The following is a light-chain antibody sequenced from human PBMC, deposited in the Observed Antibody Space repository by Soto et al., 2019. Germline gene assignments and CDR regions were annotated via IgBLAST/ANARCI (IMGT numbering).Light chain of an antibody. V-gene: IGKV1-39*01. Sequence: DIHMAQSPPSLSASVGDRVTITCRASHNIVTYLNWYQQKAGKAPSLLIYEASHLQSGVPFRFFGSGSGTDFTLTIDNLQHGDSATYYCQQSHSTPPTFGPGTKLEIK. J-gene: IGKJ2*01. CDR3: QQSHSTPPT. CDR2: EAS. CDR1: HNIVTY.